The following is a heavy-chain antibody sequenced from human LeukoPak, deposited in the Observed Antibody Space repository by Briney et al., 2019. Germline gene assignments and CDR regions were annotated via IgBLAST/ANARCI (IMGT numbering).Heavy chain of an antibody. Sequence: GASVKVSCKASGYTFTGYYMHWVRQAPGQGLEWMGWISAYNGNTNYAQKLQGRVTMTTDTSTSTAYMELRSLRSDDTAVYYCARGRTWIQLWFEAENAFDIWGQGTMVTVSS. CDR2: ISAYNGNT. J-gene: IGHJ3*02. D-gene: IGHD5-18*01. V-gene: IGHV1-18*04. CDR1: GYTFTGYY. CDR3: ARGRTWIQLWFEAENAFDI.